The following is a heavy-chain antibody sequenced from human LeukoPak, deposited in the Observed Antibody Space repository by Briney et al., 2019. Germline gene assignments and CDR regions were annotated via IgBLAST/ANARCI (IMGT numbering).Heavy chain of an antibody. J-gene: IGHJ4*02. CDR1: GFTFSSAW. CDR2: IKSKTDGGTT. CDR3: ATYVSGGHLN. D-gene: IGHD3-10*01. V-gene: IGHV3-15*01. Sequence: GGSLRLSCAASGFTFSSAWMSWVRQAPGKGLEWVGRIKSKTDGGTTDYAAPVKGRFTISRDDSKNTVYLQMNSLKTEDSAVYYCATYVSGGHLNWGQGTLVTVSS.